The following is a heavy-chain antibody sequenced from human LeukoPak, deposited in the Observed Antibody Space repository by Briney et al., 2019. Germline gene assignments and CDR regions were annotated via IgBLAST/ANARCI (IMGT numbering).Heavy chain of an antibody. D-gene: IGHD3-10*01. CDR2: ISAGGRTV. V-gene: IGHV3-11*04. CDR3: AKVLSGSGSYYMRDEIDAFDI. CDR1: RFTFSDHY. Sequence: GGSLRLSCTASRFTFSDHYMTWIRQAPGKGLEWLSYISAGGRTVYYADSVKGRFTISRDNAKNSLYLQMNSLRAEDTAVYYCAKVLSGSGSYYMRDEIDAFDIWGQGTMVTVSS. J-gene: IGHJ3*02.